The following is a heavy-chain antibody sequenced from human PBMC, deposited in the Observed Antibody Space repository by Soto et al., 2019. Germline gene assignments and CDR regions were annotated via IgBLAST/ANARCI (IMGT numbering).Heavy chain of an antibody. Sequence: GASVKVSCKASGYTFANDYIHWVRQVPGQGLEWMGRIKPSGGATLYAQKFQGRVTMTRATSTNTLYMDLSSLRSDETAMYYCSRDTRSILGVAQPPFAFGGQGTWVPVSS. D-gene: IGHD3-3*01. J-gene: IGHJ4*02. CDR3: SRDTRSILGVAQPPFAF. CDR2: IKPSGGAT. V-gene: IGHV1-46*01. CDR1: GYTFANDY.